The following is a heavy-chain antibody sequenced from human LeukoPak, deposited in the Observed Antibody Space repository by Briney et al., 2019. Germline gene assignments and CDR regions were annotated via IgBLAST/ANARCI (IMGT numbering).Heavy chain of an antibody. J-gene: IGHJ4*02. CDR2: ISGSGGST. V-gene: IGHV3-23*01. CDR3: AKTPYYDSSGYYYLDY. CDR1: GFIFSSYA. D-gene: IGHD3-22*01. Sequence: GGSLRLSCAASGFIFSSYAMSWVRQAPGKGLEWVSAISGSGGSTYYADSVKGRFTISRDNSKNTLYLQMNSLRAEDTAVYYCAKTPYYDSSGYYYLDYWGQGTLVTVSS.